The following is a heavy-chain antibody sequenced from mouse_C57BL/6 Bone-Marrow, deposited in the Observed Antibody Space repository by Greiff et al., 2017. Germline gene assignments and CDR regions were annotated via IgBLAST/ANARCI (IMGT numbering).Heavy chain of an antibody. J-gene: IGHJ1*03. CDR1: GYTFTDYN. CDR2: INPNNGGT. CDR3: ARDYGSGYYWYFDV. D-gene: IGHD1-1*01. Sequence: VQLQQSGPELVKPGASVKIPCKASGYTFTDYNMDWVKQSHGKSLEWIGDINPNNGGTIYNQKFKGKAPLTVDKSSDTAYKERRSLTSEDTAVYYCARDYGSGYYWYFDVWGTGTTVTVSS. V-gene: IGHV1-18*01.